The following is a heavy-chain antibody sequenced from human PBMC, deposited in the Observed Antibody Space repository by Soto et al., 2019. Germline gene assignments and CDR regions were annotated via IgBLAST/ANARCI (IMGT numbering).Heavy chain of an antibody. CDR3: ARDIGYSGSNYFDY. J-gene: IGHJ4*02. CDR2: IWYDGSNK. D-gene: IGHD5-12*01. Sequence: GGSLRLSCAASGFTFSSYGMHWVRQAPGKGLEWVAVIWYDGSNKYYAGSVKGRFTISRDNSKNTLYLQMNSLRAEDTAVYYCARDIGYSGSNYFDYWSQGTLVTVSS. CDR1: GFTFSSYG. V-gene: IGHV3-33*01.